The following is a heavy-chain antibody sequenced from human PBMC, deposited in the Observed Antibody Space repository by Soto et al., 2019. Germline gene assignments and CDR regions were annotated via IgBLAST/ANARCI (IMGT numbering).Heavy chain of an antibody. V-gene: IGHV1-58*01. Sequence: ASVKVSWKASGFGFVSFAGRWVRHTRGQRLEWIGSVVVATGNTVYSPKFQDRATITADMSTNIAYWSLGSLTSEVTAIFYCAATDFPSPGGGPWGQGTLVTVTP. J-gene: IGHJ5*02. CDR1: GFGFVSFA. D-gene: IGHD3-16*01. CDR3: AATDFPSPGGGP. CDR2: VVVATGNT.